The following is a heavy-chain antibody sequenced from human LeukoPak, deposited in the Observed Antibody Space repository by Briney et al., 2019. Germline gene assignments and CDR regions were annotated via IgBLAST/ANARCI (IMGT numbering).Heavy chain of an antibody. CDR1: GFTVSSNY. J-gene: IGHJ4*02. CDR3: AKDSYSSGWSTSPFDY. Sequence: GGSLRLSCAASGFTVSSNYMSWVRQAPGKGLEWVSVIYSGGSTYYADSVKGRFTISRDNSKNTLYLQMNSLRAEDTAVYYCAKDSYSSGWSTSPFDYWGQGTLVTVSS. V-gene: IGHV3-53*01. CDR2: IYSGGST. D-gene: IGHD6-19*01.